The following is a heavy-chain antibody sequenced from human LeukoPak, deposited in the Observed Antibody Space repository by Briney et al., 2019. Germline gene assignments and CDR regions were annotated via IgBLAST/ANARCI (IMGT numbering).Heavy chain of an antibody. Sequence: ASVKVSCKASGGTFSSYAISWVRQAPGQGLEWMGGIIPIFGTANYAQKFQGRVTITADKSTSTAYMELSSLRSEDTAVYYCARGEIVVAHDAFDIWGQGTMVTVSS. CDR2: IIPIFGTA. CDR3: ARGEIVVAHDAFDI. V-gene: IGHV1-69*06. J-gene: IGHJ3*02. CDR1: GGTFSSYA. D-gene: IGHD3-22*01.